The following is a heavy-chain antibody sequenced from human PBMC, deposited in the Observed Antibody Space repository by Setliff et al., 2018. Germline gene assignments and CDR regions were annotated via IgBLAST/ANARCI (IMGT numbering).Heavy chain of an antibody. J-gene: IGHJ4*02. CDR3: ATFRREGYNRDY. CDR2: TNPNSGGT. CDR1: GYTFTGYY. D-gene: IGHD1-1*01. V-gene: IGHV1-2*02. Sequence: ASVKVSCKASGYTFTGYYMHLVRQAPGQGLEWMGWTNPNSGGTNYAQKLQGRVTMPTDTSTSTAYMELSSLRSEDTAVYYCATFRREGYNRDYWGQGTLVTVSS.